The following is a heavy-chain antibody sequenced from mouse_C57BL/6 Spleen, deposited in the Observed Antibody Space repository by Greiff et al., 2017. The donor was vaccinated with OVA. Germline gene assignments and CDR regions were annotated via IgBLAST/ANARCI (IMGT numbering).Heavy chain of an antibody. Sequence: VQLQQPGAELVRPGSSVKLSCKASGYTFTSYWMHWVKQRPIQGLEWIGNIDPSDSETHYNQKFKDKATLTVDKSSSTAYMQLSSLTSEDSAVYYCARRGTWAMDYWGRGTSVTDSS. CDR2: IDPSDSET. J-gene: IGHJ4*01. CDR3: ARRGTWAMDY. CDR1: GYTFTSYW. D-gene: IGHD3-3*01. V-gene: IGHV1-52*01.